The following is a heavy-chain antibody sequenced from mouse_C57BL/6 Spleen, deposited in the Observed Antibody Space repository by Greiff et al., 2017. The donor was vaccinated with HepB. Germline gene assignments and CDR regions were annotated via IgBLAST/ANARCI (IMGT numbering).Heavy chain of an antibody. J-gene: IGHJ3*01. CDR1: GYSFTGYY. CDR2: INPSTGGT. CDR3: ARLGNGRTGFAY. D-gene: IGHD1-1*02. V-gene: IGHV1-42*01. Sequence: EVQLQQSGPELVKPGASVKISCKASGYSFTGYYMNWVKQSPEKSLEWIGEINPSTGGTTYNQKFKAKATLTVDKSSSTAYMQLKSLTSEDSAVYYCARLGNGRTGFAYWGQGTLVTVSA.